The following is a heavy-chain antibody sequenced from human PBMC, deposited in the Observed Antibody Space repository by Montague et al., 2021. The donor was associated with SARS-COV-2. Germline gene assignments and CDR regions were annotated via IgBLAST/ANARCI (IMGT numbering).Heavy chain of an antibody. V-gene: IGHV4-59*08. Sequence: SETLSLTCSVSGVSISSSCWGGIPHAPEKRLEWIGYIYHYGSAKYNPSLKSRVTMSVDTSKNQFSLKLSSVTAVDTAVYYCARHANWDWYYFDYWGQGTLVTVSS. CDR3: ARHANWDWYYFDY. D-gene: IGHD7-27*01. CDR2: IYHYGSA. CDR1: GVSISSSC. J-gene: IGHJ4*02.